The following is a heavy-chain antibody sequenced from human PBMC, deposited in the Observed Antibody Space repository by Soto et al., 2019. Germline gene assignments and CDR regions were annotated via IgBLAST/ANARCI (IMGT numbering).Heavy chain of an antibody. CDR1: GGSISGSSFY. CDR2: IYFATN. Sequence: ETLAFTFTVSGGSISGSSFYWGWIRQPPVKVLEWIGSIYFATNYYNRSLKSRVTISIDKSKNQFSLNLSSVTAADTALFSWPRNLRDYCEARPYGMEVWGQGTTV. J-gene: IGHJ6*02. V-gene: IGHV4-39*01. D-gene: IGHD2-21*01. CDR3: PRNLRDYCEARPYGMEV.